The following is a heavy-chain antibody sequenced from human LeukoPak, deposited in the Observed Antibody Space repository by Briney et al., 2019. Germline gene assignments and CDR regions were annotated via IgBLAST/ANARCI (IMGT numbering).Heavy chain of an antibody. CDR1: GFTFSSYA. CDR3: ASWYSGSYPGYFDY. CDR2: ISYDGSNK. D-gene: IGHD1-26*01. Sequence: GGSLRLSCAASGFTFSSYAMHWVRQAPGKGLEWVAVISYDGSNKYYADSVKGRFTISRDNSKNTLYLQMNSLRAEDTAVYYCASWYSGSYPGYFDYWGQGTLVTVSS. V-gene: IGHV3-30-3*01. J-gene: IGHJ4*02.